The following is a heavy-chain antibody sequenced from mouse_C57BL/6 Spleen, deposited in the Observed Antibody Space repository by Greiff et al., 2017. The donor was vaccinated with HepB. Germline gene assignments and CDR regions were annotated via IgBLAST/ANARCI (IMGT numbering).Heavy chain of an antibody. CDR2: IYPRSGNT. D-gene: IGHD2-2*01. CDR1: GYTFTSYG. Sequence: QVQLQQSGAELARPGASVKLSCKASGYTFTSYGISWVKQRTGQGLEWIGEIYPRSGNTYYNEKFKGKATLTADKSSSPAYMELRSPTSEDSAVYFCARPYGYEYYYAMDYWGQGTSVTVSS. CDR3: ARPYGYEYYYAMDY. V-gene: IGHV1-81*01. J-gene: IGHJ4*01.